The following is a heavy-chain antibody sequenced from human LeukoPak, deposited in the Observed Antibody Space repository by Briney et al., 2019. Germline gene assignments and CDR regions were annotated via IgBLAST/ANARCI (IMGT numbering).Heavy chain of an antibody. CDR3: ARGWGINWYFDV. V-gene: IGHV4-61*08. Sequence: NPSETLSLTCTVSGASISSGGYYWSWIRQPPGKGLEWIGYIYYSGSTNYNPSLKSRVTISVDTSKSQFSLKLSSVTAADTAVYYCARGWGINWYFDVWGRGTLVTVSS. J-gene: IGHJ2*01. CDR2: IYYSGST. D-gene: IGHD3-16*01. CDR1: GASISSGGYY.